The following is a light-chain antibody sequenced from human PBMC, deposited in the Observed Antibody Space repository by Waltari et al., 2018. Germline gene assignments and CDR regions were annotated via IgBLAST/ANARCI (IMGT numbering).Light chain of an antibody. CDR1: KLGDKY. V-gene: IGLV3-1*01. CDR3: QTWDSSTVI. CDR2: HDT. J-gene: IGLJ2*01. Sequence: SYELIQPPSMSVSPGQTASITCSGDKLGDKYTYWYQQKPGQSPVLVIYHDTKRPSATPERFSGSNAGKTATRTISGTQSMDEADYYCQTWDSSTVIFGGGTTLTV.